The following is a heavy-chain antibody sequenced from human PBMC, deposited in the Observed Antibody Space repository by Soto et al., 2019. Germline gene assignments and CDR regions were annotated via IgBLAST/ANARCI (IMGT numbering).Heavy chain of an antibody. Sequence: ASVKVSCKASGYTFTIYGINWVRQAPGQGLEWMGWISPDNGNTNYAQKLQGRVTMTRNTSISTAYMELSSLRSEDTAVYYCARERAVAGFDYWGQGTLVTVSS. V-gene: IGHV1-18*01. CDR1: GYTFTIYG. D-gene: IGHD6-19*01. CDR3: ARERAVAGFDY. J-gene: IGHJ4*02. CDR2: ISPDNGNT.